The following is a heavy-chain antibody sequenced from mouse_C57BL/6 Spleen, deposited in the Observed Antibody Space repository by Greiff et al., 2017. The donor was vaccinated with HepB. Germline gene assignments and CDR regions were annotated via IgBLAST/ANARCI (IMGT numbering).Heavy chain of an antibody. CDR2: INPSTGGT. V-gene: IGHV1-42*01. CDR3: ARWDGYDGGYFDV. J-gene: IGHJ1*03. Sequence: VQLKESGPELVKPGASVKISCKASGYSFTGYYMNWVKQSPEKSLEWIGEINPSTGGTTYNQKFKAKATLTVDKSSSTAYMQLKSLTSEDSAVYYCARWDGYDGGYFDVWGTGTTVTVSS. D-gene: IGHD2-2*01. CDR1: GYSFTGYY.